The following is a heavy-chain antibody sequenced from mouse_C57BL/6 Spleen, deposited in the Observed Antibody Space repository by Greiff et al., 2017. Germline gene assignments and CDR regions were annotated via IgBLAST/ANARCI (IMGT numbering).Heavy chain of an antibody. CDR3: AREETGTVAY. Sequence: EVQLQQSGPGLVKPSQSLSLTCSVTGYSITSGYYWNWIRQFPGNKLEWMGYISYDGSNNSNPSLKNRISITRDTSKNQFFLKLNSVTTEDTATYYCAREETGTVAYWGQGTLVTVSA. CDR2: ISYDGSN. D-gene: IGHD4-1*01. CDR1: GYSITSGYY. J-gene: IGHJ3*01. V-gene: IGHV3-6*01.